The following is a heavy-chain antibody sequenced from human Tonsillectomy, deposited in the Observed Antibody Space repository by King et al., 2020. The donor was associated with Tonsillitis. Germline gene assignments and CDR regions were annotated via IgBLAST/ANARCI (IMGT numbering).Heavy chain of an antibody. J-gene: IGHJ4*02. CDR2: IRQDGSDK. CDR1: GFTFSTYW. Sequence: VQLVESGGGLVQPGGSLRLSCAASGFTFSTYWMAWVRQAPGKGLEWVAYIRQDGSDKYYVDSVKGRFTFSRDNAKNSLYLQMNSLRADDTAVYYCVTFWSGYFDHWGQGTLVTVSS. D-gene: IGHD3-3*01. V-gene: IGHV3-7*01. CDR3: VTFWSGYFDH.